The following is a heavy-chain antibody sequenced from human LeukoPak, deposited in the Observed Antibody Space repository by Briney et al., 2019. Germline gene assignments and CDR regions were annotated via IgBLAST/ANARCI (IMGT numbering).Heavy chain of an antibody. Sequence: GESLKISCKGSGYSFTSYWIGWVRQMPGKGLEWMGIIYPGDSDTRYSPSFQGQVPISADKSISTAYLQWSSLKASDTAMYYCARIAGYCSSTSCYAFDIWGQGTMVTVSS. CDR3: ARIAGYCSSTSCYAFDI. CDR2: IYPGDSDT. J-gene: IGHJ3*02. D-gene: IGHD2-2*01. CDR1: GYSFTSYW. V-gene: IGHV5-51*01.